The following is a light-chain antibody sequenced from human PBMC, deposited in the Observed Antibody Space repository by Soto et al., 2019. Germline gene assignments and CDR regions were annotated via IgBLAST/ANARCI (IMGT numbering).Light chain of an antibody. CDR3: QQYGSSLFT. CDR1: QSVSSNY. V-gene: IGKV3-20*01. Sequence: EIVLTQSPGTLSLSPGERATLSCRASQSVSSNYLAWYQQKPGQAPRLLIYGASSRATGIPDRFSGSGSGTDFTLTISRLEPEACAVYYCQQYGSSLFTFGPGTKVDI. CDR2: GAS. J-gene: IGKJ3*01.